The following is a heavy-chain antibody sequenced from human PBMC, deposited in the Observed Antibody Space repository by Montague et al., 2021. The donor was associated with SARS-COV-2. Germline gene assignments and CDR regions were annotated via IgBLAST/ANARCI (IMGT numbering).Heavy chain of an antibody. CDR1: GGSISNSIYY. CDR2: IYYTGST. D-gene: IGHD5-18*01. Sequence: SETLSLTCTVSGGSISNSIYYWGWIRQPPGKGLEWIGSIYYTGSTCYXXXLKSRVTISMNTSNNQFFLKLTSVTAADTAVYYCARPGRGYSYGLDAFEVWGQGTMVTVSS. V-gene: IGHV4-39*01. CDR3: ARPGRGYSYGLDAFEV. J-gene: IGHJ3*01.